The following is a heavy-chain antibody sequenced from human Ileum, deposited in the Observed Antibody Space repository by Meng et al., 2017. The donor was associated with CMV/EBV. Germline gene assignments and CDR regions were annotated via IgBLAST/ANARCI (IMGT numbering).Heavy chain of an antibody. CDR2: ISGSGGIT. V-gene: IGHV3-23*01. Sequence: GGSLRLSCAASEFTFSSYAMSWVRQAPGRGLEWVSAISGSGGITYYADSVKGRFTISRDNSKNTLYLQMNSLKTEDTAVYYCTTDRTPLGAIFGPLAGDGYWGQGTLVTVS. J-gene: IGHJ4*02. CDR3: TTDRTPLGAIFGPLAGDGY. CDR1: EFTFSSYA. D-gene: IGHD3-3*01.